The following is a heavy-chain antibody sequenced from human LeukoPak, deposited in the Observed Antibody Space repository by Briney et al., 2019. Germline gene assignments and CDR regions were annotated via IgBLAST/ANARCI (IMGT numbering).Heavy chain of an antibody. J-gene: IGHJ4*02. D-gene: IGHD2-2*01. CDR1: GFTFSSYA. CDR2: ISGSAGST. V-gene: IGHV3-23*01. Sequence: EGSLRLSCAASGFTFSSYAMSWVRQAPGKGLEWLSHISGSAGSTYYADSVKGRFTISRDNSKNTLRLQMNSLRAEDTAVYYCAKSKVRSSHYFDYWGQGTLVTVSS. CDR3: AKSKVRSSHYFDY.